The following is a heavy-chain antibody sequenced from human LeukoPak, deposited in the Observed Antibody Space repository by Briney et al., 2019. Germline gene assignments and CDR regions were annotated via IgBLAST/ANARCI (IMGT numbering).Heavy chain of an antibody. D-gene: IGHD5-18*01. V-gene: IGHV3-23*01. CDR2: ISGSGGST. CDR1: GFTFSSYA. CDR3: AKDREGGYSYGYVGY. Sequence: QPGGSLRLSCAASGFTFSSYAMSWVGQAPGKGLEWVSAISGSGGSTYYADSVKGRFTISRDNSKNTLYLQMNSLRAEDTAVYYCAKDREGGYSYGYVGYWGQGTLVTVSS. J-gene: IGHJ4*02.